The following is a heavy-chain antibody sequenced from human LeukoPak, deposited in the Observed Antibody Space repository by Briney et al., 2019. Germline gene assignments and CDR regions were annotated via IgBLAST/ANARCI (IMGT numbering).Heavy chain of an antibody. Sequence: GGSLRLSCTASGFTFSDYSMNWVRQAPGKGLEWVSNISRGSRTIYYSDSVKGRFTISRDNAKNSLYLQMNSLRAEDTAVYYCARAPIRGHDAFDIWGQGTMVTVSS. J-gene: IGHJ3*02. CDR2: ISRGSRTI. CDR1: GFTFSDYS. V-gene: IGHV3-48*01. CDR3: ARAPIRGHDAFDI.